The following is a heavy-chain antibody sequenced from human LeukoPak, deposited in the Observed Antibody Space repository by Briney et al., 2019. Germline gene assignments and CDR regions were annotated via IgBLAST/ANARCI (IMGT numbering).Heavy chain of an antibody. D-gene: IGHD3-22*01. V-gene: IGHV1-46*01. J-gene: IGHJ4*02. CDR3: ARDRLHKYHLPSSGYYGVPDY. Sequence: ASVKVSCKASGYTFTSYYMHWVRQAPGQGLEWMGVINPSGGTTRYVQKFQGRITMTRDMSTSTVYMELSSLRSEDTAVYYCARDRLHKYHLPSSGYYGVPDYWGQGTLVAVSS. CDR2: INPSGGTT. CDR1: GYTFTSYY.